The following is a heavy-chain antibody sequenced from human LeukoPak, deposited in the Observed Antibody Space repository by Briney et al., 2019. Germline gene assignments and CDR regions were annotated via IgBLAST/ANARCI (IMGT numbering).Heavy chain of an antibody. CDR1: GFTFSSYW. Sequence: TGGSLRLSCAASGFTFSSYWMTWVRQAPGKGLERVAQIKDDGTEKFYLDSLRGRFTISRDNSKDSLYLHINSLRAEDTAVYYCARDKAPVTAWGQGTLVTVSS. CDR3: ARDKAPVTA. CDR2: IKDDGTEK. D-gene: IGHD2-21*02. V-gene: IGHV3-7*01. J-gene: IGHJ4*02.